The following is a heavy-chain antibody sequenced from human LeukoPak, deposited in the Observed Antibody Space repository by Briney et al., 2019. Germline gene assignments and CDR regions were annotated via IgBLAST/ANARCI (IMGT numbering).Heavy chain of an antibody. Sequence: GGSLRLSCAASGFTFRTFSMNWVRQAPGKGREWLSYISSGGTPIYSADSVKGRFTISRDDAQNLVYLQMNSLRAEDTAVYYCTYLRTPYYNDKWLDPWGQGALVTVSS. CDR2: ISSGGTPI. V-gene: IGHV3-48*04. CDR1: GFTFRTFS. J-gene: IGHJ5*02. D-gene: IGHD3/OR15-3a*01. CDR3: TYLRTPYYNDKWLDP.